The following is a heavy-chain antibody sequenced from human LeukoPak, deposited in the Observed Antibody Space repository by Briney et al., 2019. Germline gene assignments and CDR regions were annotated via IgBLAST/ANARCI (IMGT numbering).Heavy chain of an antibody. CDR2: INPNSGGT. Sequence: ASVKVSCKASGGTFSSYAISWVRQAPGQGLEWMGWINPNSGGTNYAQKFQGRVTMTRDTSISTAYMELSRLRSDDTAVYYCARDPIEYSSLYYFDYWGQGTLVTVSS. V-gene: IGHV1-2*02. CDR1: GGTFSSYA. CDR3: ARDPIEYSSLYYFDY. D-gene: IGHD6-6*01. J-gene: IGHJ4*02.